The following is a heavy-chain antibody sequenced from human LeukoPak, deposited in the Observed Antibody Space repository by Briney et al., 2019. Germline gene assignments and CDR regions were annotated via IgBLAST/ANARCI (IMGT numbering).Heavy chain of an antibody. J-gene: IGHJ2*01. Sequence: SETLSLTCAVSGGSISISNSNWWSWVRQPPGKGLEWIGEIYHSGSTNYNPSLKSRVTISVDKSKNQFSLKLSSVTAADTAVYYCARDLHGGNSFTSDWYFDLWGRGALVTVSS. CDR2: IYHSGST. CDR1: GGSISISNSNW. CDR3: ARDLHGGNSFTSDWYFDL. D-gene: IGHD4-23*01. V-gene: IGHV4-4*02.